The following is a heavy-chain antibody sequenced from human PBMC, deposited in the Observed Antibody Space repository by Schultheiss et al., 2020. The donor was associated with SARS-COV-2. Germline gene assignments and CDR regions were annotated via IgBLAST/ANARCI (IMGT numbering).Heavy chain of an antibody. CDR1: GFTFSDYY. D-gene: IGHD6-6*01. Sequence: GGSLRLSCAASGFTFSDYYMTWIRQAPGKGLEWVAVISYDGSNKYYADSVKGRFTISRDNSKNTLYLQMNSLRAEDTAVYYCARADSSSSRMTKWGQGTLVTVSS. V-gene: IGHV3-30*03. CDR3: ARADSSSSRMTK. CDR2: ISYDGSNK. J-gene: IGHJ4*02.